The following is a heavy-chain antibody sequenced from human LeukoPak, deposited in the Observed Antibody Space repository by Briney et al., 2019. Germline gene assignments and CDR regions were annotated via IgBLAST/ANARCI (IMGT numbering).Heavy chain of an antibody. Sequence: SETPSLTCTVSGGSIRTYYWTWIRQPAGRGLEWIGRIYTSGDTNYSPSLESRVTMSVDTSKSQFSLRLSSVTAADTAVYYCARGHSGSYSNWFDPWGQGTLVTVSS. CDR1: GGSIRTYY. CDR2: IYTSGDT. D-gene: IGHD1-26*01. V-gene: IGHV4-4*07. J-gene: IGHJ5*02. CDR3: ARGHSGSYSNWFDP.